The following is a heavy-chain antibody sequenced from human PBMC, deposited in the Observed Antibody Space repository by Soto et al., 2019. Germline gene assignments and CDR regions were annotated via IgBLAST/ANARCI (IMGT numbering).Heavy chain of an antibody. D-gene: IGHD5-18*01. CDR2: IYSGGSI. V-gene: IGHV3-53*01. CDR1: GFTVSSNY. CDR3: ARGRGYSYGALFDY. Sequence: GGSLRLSCAASGFTVSSNYMSWVRQAPGKGLEWVSVIYSGGSIYYADSVKGRFTISRDNSKNTLYLQMNSLRAEDTAVYYCARGRGYSYGALFDYWGQGTLVTVSS. J-gene: IGHJ4*02.